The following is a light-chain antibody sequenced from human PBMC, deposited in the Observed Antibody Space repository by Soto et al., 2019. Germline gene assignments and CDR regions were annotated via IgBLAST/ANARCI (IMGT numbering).Light chain of an antibody. Sequence: QSALTLPRSVSGSPGQSVTISCTGTSSDFGGYNYVSWYQHHPGKAPKLMIYDVSERPSGVPDRFSGSKSGNTASLTISGLQAEDEADYYCCSYAGTFYVFGTGTKVTVL. CDR1: SSDFGGYNY. CDR3: CSYAGTFYV. CDR2: DVS. J-gene: IGLJ1*01. V-gene: IGLV2-11*01.